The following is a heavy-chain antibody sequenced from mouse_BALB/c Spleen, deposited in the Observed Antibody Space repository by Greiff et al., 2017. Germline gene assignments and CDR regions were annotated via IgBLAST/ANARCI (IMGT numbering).Heavy chain of an antibody. D-gene: IGHD2-4*01. CDR2: INPSNGGT. CDR3: TRSTYYDYDVWFAY. CDR1: GYTFTSYY. Sequence: VQLQQSGAELVKPGASVKLSCKASGYTFTSYYMYWVKQRPGQGLEWIGEINPSNGGTNFNEKFKSKATLTVDKSSSTAYMQLSSLTSEDSAVYYCTRSTYYDYDVWFAYWGQGTLVTVSA. V-gene: IGHV1S81*02. J-gene: IGHJ3*01.